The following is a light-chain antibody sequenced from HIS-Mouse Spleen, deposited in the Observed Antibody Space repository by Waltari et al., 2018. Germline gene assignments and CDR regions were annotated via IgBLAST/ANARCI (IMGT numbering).Light chain of an antibody. CDR2: DVS. CDR1: SSDVGGYNY. CDR3: SSYTSSSPL. V-gene: IGLV2-14*03. Sequence: QSALTQPAPVSGSPGPSITIPCTGTSSDVGGYNYVSWYQQHPGKAPKLMIYDVSNRPSGVSNRFSGSKSGNTASLTISGLQAEDEADYYCSSYTSSSPLFGGGTKLTVL. J-gene: IGLJ2*01.